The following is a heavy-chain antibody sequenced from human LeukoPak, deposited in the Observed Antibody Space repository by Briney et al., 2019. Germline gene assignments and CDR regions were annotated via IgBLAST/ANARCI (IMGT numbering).Heavy chain of an antibody. CDR1: GGTFSSYA. J-gene: IGHJ4*02. V-gene: IGHV1-69*06. CDR2: IIPIFGTA. CDR3: ASTLIADTFDY. D-gene: IGHD3-22*01. Sequence: SVKVSCKASGGTFSSYAISWVRQAPGQGLEWMGGIIPIFGTANYAQKFQGRVTMTEDTSTDTAYMELSSLRSEDTAVYYCASTLIADTFDYWGQGTLVTVSS.